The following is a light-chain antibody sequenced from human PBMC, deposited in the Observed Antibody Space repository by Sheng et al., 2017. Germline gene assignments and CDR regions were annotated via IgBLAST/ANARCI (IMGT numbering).Light chain of an antibody. J-gene: IGKJ2*01. CDR1: QTVRGN. CDR3: QQYHNWPQT. CDR2: DTS. V-gene: IGKV3-15*01. Sequence: EIVLTQSPGTLSLSPGERATLSCRASQTVRGNLAWYQQKPGQAPRLLIYDTSTRATGIPARFSGGGSGTEFTLTISSLQSEDFVVYYCQQYHNWPQTFGQGTKLEFK.